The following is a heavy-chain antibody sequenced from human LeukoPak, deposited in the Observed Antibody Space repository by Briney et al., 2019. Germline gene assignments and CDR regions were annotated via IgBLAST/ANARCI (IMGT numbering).Heavy chain of an antibody. CDR3: ARHRLEGDTFDI. J-gene: IGHJ3*02. Sequence: SETLSLTCTVSGGSISSSDHYWAWIRQPPGKGLEWIGSRYYSGDNYYSPSLKSRATISVDTSRNQFALKLNSVTATDTAVYFCARHRLEGDTFDIWGQGTLVTVSS. V-gene: IGHV4-39*01. CDR2: RYYSGDN. CDR1: GGSISSSDHY. D-gene: IGHD3-3*01.